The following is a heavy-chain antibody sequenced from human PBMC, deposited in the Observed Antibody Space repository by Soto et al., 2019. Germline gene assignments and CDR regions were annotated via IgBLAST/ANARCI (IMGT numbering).Heavy chain of an antibody. CDR1: GYSITNNG. Sequence: GGSLRLSCAASGYSITNNGMHWVLQAPGKGLEWVALIWAHGTEQYYADSVKGRFTVPRDTSTNTVYLQMNSLRAEDTARYYCGKDIRSGSIDYWGQGTLVTVSS. J-gene: IGHJ4*02. V-gene: IGHV3-33*06. D-gene: IGHD1-1*01. CDR2: IWAHGTEQ. CDR3: GKDIRSGSIDY.